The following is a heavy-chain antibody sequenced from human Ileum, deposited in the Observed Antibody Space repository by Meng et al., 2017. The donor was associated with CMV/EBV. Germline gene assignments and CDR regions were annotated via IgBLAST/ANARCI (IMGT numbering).Heavy chain of an antibody. CDR2: INHSGGT. CDR1: GGSFSGYY. CDR3: ARSLFDI. V-gene: IGHV4-34*01. J-gene: IGHJ3*02. Sequence: GSLRLSCDVYGGSFSGYYWAWIRQPPGKGLEWIGEINHSGGTNHNPSLGSRFTISLDTSKNQFPLKLKSVTAADTAVYYCARSLFDIWGQGTAVTVSS.